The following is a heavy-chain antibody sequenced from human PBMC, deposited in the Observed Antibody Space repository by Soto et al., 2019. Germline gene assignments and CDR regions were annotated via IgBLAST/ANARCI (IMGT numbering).Heavy chain of an antibody. D-gene: IGHD1-26*01. J-gene: IGHJ6*02. CDR2: IWYDGSNK. Sequence: QVQLVESGGGVVQPGRSLRLSCAASGFTFSSYGMHWVRQAPGKGLEWVAVIWYDGSNKYYADSVKGRFTISRDNSKNTLYMQMNSLIAEDKAVYYCARDKSYGSYEYYYCGMDVLGQGTTVTVSS. CDR3: ARDKSYGSYEYYYCGMDV. CDR1: GFTFSSYG. V-gene: IGHV3-33*01.